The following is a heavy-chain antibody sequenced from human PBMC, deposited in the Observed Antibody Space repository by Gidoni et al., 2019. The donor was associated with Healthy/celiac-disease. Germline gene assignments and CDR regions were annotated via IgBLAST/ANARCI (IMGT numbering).Heavy chain of an antibody. J-gene: IGHJ4*02. CDR2: ISGSGGST. CDR1: GFPFSRYA. V-gene: IGHV3-23*01. CDR3: AIFPPMIVVGNPSDY. Sequence: EVPLLESGGGLVQPGGSLRLSCAASGFPFSRYAMSWVRQAPGEGLGGVSAISGSGGSTYYADSVKGRFTISRDNSKNTLYLQMNSLRAEDTAVYYCAIFPPMIVVGNPSDYWGQGTLVTVSS. D-gene: IGHD3-22*01.